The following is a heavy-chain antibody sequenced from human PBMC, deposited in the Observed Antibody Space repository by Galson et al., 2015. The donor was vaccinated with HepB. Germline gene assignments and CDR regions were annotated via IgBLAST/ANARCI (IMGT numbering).Heavy chain of an antibody. Sequence: SVKVSCKASGYTFTSFTMHWVRQAPGQRLEWMGWINTGNGDTKYSQNFQGRVTITRDTSASTAYMELTSLRSEDTAVYYCARDLIRTGYCSGGVCSDAFDIWGQGTMVTVSS. J-gene: IGHJ3*02. CDR1: GYTFTSFT. V-gene: IGHV1-3*04. D-gene: IGHD2-15*01. CDR3: ARDLIRTGYCSGGVCSDAFDI. CDR2: INTGNGDT.